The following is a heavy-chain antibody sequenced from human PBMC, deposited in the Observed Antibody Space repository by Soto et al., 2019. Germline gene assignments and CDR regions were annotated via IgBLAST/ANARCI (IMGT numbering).Heavy chain of an antibody. J-gene: IGHJ5*02. CDR1: GGTFSSYA. V-gene: IGHV1-69*12. CDR2: IIPIFGTA. Sequence: QVQLVQSGAEVKKPGSSVKVSCKASGGTFSSYAITWVRQAPGQGLEWMGGIIPIFGTANHAQKFQGRVTITADESTSTAYMELSSRRSEDTAVYYCARDRGPSSGYYPYWFDPWGQGTLVTVSS. CDR3: ARDRGPSSGYYPYWFDP. D-gene: IGHD3-22*01.